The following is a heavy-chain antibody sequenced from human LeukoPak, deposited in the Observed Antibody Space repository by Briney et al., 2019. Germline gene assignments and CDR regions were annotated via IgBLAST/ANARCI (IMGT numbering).Heavy chain of an antibody. D-gene: IGHD3-3*01. Sequence: GGSLRLSCAASGFTFSSYSMNWVRQAPGKWLEWVSSISSSSSYIYYADSVKGRFTISRDNAKNSLYLQMNSLRAEDTAVYYCARDFDDFWSGEQYWGQGTLVTVSS. CDR1: GFTFSSYS. CDR3: ARDFDDFWSGEQY. V-gene: IGHV3-21*01. CDR2: ISSSSSYI. J-gene: IGHJ4*02.